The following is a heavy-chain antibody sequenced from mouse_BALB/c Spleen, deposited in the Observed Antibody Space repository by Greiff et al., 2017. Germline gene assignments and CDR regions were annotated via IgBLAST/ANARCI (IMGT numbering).Heavy chain of an antibody. CDR3: ARWGVPDAMDY. V-gene: IGHV5-9-3*01. Sequence: EVKLMESGGGLVKPGGSLKLSCAASGFTFSSYAMSWVRQTPEKRLEWVATISSGGSYTYYPDSVKGRFTISRDNAKNTLYLQMSSLRSEDTAMYYCARWGVPDAMDYWGQGTSVTVSS. CDR2: ISSGGSYT. J-gene: IGHJ4*01. D-gene: IGHD2-14*01. CDR1: GFTFSSYA.